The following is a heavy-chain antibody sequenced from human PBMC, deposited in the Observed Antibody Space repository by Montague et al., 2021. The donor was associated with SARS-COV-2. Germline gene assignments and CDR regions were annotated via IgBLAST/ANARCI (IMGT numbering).Heavy chain of an antibody. V-gene: IGHV4-59*01. Sequence: SETLSLTCTVSGGSISSFYWSWIRQPPGKGLEWIGNIYYSGSTKYSPSLMSRVTISVDTSKNHFSLKLRSVPAAETAVYYCARAQRTCFIANCVNYFDFWGLGALVTVSS. CDR2: IYYSGST. D-gene: IGHD1-1*01. CDR3: ARAQRTCFIANCVNYFDF. J-gene: IGHJ4*02. CDR1: GGSISSFY.